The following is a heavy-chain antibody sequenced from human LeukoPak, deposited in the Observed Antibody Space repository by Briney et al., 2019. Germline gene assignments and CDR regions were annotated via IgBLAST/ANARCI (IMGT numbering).Heavy chain of an antibody. J-gene: IGHJ4*02. CDR2: IKQDESEK. Sequence: GGSLRHSCTASGFSFSNYWMSWVRQAPGKGLEWVASIKQDESEKYYVDSVKGRFTTSRDNAKSSLYLQMNALRGEDTAVYYCARLVGDVTAWDCWGQGTLATVSS. CDR1: GFSFSNYW. CDR3: ARLVGDVTAWDC. D-gene: IGHD1-26*01. V-gene: IGHV3-7*03.